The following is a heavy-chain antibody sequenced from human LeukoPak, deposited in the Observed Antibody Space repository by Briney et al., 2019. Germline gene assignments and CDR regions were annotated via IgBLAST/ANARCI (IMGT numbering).Heavy chain of an antibody. Sequence: SETLSLTCTVSGGSISSSSYYWGWIRQPPGKGLEWIGSIYYSGSTYYNPSLKSRVTISVDTSKNQFSLKLSSVTAADTAVYYCAEGTNEGSNYYYGMDVWGQGTTVTVSS. D-gene: IGHD1-14*01. V-gene: IGHV4-39*01. CDR1: GGSISSSSYY. CDR2: IYYSGST. J-gene: IGHJ6*02. CDR3: AEGTNEGSNYYYGMDV.